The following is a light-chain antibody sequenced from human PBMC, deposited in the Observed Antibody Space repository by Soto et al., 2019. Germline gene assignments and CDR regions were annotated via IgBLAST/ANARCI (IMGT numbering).Light chain of an antibody. J-gene: IGKJ2*01. CDR2: KAS. CDR1: QSISSW. CDR3: QQYKHWYT. V-gene: IGKV1-5*03. Sequence: DIQMTQSPSTLSVSVGDRVTITCRASQSISSWLAWYQQNPGKAPKLLIYKASSLQSGVPSRFSGSGSGTAFTLTISSLQPDDFATYYCQQYKHWYTFGQGTKLEIK.